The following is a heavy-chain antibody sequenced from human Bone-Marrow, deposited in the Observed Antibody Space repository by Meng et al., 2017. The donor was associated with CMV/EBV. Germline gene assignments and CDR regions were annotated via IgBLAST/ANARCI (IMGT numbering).Heavy chain of an antibody. CDR2: INPNSGGT. CDR3: ASRPSKNQLLERRWFYP. J-gene: IGHJ5*02. Sequence: ASVKVSCKASGYTFTGYYMHWVRQAPGQGLEWMGWINPNSGGTNYAQKFQGRVTMTRDTSISTAYMELSRLRSDDTAVYYCASRPSKNQLLERRWFYPWGQGTLVTVSS. V-gene: IGHV1-2*02. CDR1: GYTFTGYY. D-gene: IGHD2-2*01.